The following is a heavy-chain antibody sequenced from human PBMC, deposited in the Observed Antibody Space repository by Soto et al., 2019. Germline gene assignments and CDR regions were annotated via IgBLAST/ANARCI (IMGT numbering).Heavy chain of an antibody. CDR2: INSDGSST. Sequence: PGGSLRLSCAASGFTFSSYWMHWVRQAPGKGLVWVSRINSDGSSTSYADSVKGRFTISRDNAKNTLYLQMNSLRAEDTAVYYCARGAYYYDSSGSTSEYFQHWGQGTLVTVSS. V-gene: IGHV3-74*01. D-gene: IGHD3-22*01. CDR3: ARGAYYYDSSGSTSEYFQH. CDR1: GFTFSSYW. J-gene: IGHJ1*01.